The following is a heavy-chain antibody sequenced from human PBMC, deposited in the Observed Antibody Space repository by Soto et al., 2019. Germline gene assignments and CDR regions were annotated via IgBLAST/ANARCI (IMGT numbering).Heavy chain of an antibody. CDR1: GGTFSSYA. V-gene: IGHV1-69*13. D-gene: IGHD3-3*01. J-gene: IGHJ6*02. CDR2: IIPIFGTA. Sequence: GASVKVSCKASGGTFSSYAISWVRQAPGQGLEWMGGIIPIFGTANYAQKFQGRVTITADESTSTAYMELSSLRSEDTAVYYCARESYDFWSGCHQRYYYGMDVWGQGTTVTVSS. CDR3: ARESYDFWSGCHQRYYYGMDV.